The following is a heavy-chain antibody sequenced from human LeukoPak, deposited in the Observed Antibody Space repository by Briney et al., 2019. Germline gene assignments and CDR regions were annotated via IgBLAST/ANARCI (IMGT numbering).Heavy chain of an antibody. Sequence: GGSLRLSCAASGFTFSDYYMSWVRQAPGKGLEWVSAISGSGGSTYYADSVKGRFTISRDNSKNTLYLQMNSLRAEDTAVYYCAKDRARYSSGWYEIWDYWGQGTLVTVSS. CDR3: AKDRARYSSGWYEIWDY. CDR1: GFTFSDYY. J-gene: IGHJ4*02. V-gene: IGHV3-23*01. CDR2: ISGSGGST. D-gene: IGHD6-19*01.